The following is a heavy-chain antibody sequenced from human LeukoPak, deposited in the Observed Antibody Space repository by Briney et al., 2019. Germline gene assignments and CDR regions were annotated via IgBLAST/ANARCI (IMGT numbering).Heavy chain of an antibody. J-gene: IGHJ6*02. CDR1: GFTFSSYG. V-gene: IGHV3-33*01. CDR3: ARDRGKKIQLYGMDV. CDR2: IWYDGSNK. Sequence: GGSLRLSCAASGFTFSSYGMHWVRQAPGKGLEWVAVIWYDGSNKYYADSVKGRFTISRDNSKNTLYLQMNSLRAEDTAVYYCARDRGKKIQLYGMDVWGQGTTVTVSS. D-gene: IGHD5-18*01.